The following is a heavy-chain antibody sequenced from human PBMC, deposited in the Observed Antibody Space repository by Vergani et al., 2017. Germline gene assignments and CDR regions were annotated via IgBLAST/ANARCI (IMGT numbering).Heavy chain of an antibody. D-gene: IGHD3-10*01. CDR2: TWYDGNNK. CDR1: GFTFNQYG. V-gene: IGHV3-33*06. Sequence: QVQLVESGGGVVQPGRSLRLSCAASGFTFNQYGMHWVRQAPGKGLEWVAVTWYDGNNKQYADSVKGRFTSSRDNSKSTMYLQMNSLRDWDTGVYYCAKAGSVTSGSLQYNFYMDVWGKGTTVTVS. CDR3: AKAGSVTSGSLQYNFYMDV. J-gene: IGHJ6*03.